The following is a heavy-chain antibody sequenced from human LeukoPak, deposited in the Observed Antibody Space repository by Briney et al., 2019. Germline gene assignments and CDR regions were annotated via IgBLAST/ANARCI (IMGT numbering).Heavy chain of an antibody. CDR2: IYHTGNI. CDR3: AKVNPVGLYCSSTSCYWGYFDY. D-gene: IGHD2-2*01. V-gene: IGHV4-59*01. J-gene: IGHJ4*02. Sequence: SETLSLTCAVSGASITSYYWTWIRQPPGKGLEWIGYIYHTGNIKYNPSLNSRVTISIDTSKNQFSLKLSSVTAADTAVYYCAKVNPVGLYCSSTSCYWGYFDYWGQGTLVTVSS. CDR1: GASITSYY.